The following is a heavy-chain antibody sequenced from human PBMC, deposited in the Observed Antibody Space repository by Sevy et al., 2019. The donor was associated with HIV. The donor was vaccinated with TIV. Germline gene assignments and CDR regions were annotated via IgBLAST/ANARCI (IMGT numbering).Heavy chain of an antibody. CDR2: FYLGGST. CDR3: VRLVTAVVYYFDY. V-gene: IGHV4-38-2*02. Sequence: SETLSLTCTVSGYSISSGYYWGWIRQSPGKGLEWIGSFYLGGSTYYNPSLKSRVTISSDSSKNQFSLKLNSVTAADTAVYFCVRLVTAVVYYFDYWGQGTLVTVSS. D-gene: IGHD5-18*01. J-gene: IGHJ4*02. CDR1: GYSISSGYY.